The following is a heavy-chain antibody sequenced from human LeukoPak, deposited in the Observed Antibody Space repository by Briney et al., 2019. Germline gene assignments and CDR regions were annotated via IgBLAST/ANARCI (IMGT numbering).Heavy chain of an antibody. CDR2: VNTDGRST. J-gene: IGHJ4*02. CDR1: GFTFRNYA. D-gene: IGHD6-19*01. CDR3: AKPYGSGYSYFDS. V-gene: IGHV3-74*01. Sequence: GGSLRLSCAASGFTFRNYAMSWVRQAPGKGLVWVSRVNTDGRSTSYADSVKGRFTISRDNAKNTLYLQMNSLRAEDTAVYYCAKPYGSGYSYFDSWGQGALVTVSS.